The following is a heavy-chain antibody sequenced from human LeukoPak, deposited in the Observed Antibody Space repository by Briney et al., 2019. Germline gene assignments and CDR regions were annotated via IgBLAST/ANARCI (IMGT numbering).Heavy chain of an antibody. D-gene: IGHD2-2*01. V-gene: IGHV4-34*01. Sequence: PSETLSLTCAVYGGSFSGYYWSWIRQPSGKGLEWIGEINHSGSTNYNPSLKSRVTISVDTSKNQFSLKLSSVTAADTAVYYCARVECSSTSCSNWFDPWGQGTLVTVSS. J-gene: IGHJ5*02. CDR3: ARVECSSTSCSNWFDP. CDR2: INHSGST. CDR1: GGSFSGYY.